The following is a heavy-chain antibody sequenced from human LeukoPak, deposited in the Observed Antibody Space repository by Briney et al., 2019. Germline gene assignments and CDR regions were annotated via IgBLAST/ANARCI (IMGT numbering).Heavy chain of an antibody. Sequence: DSVKGRFTISRDNSKNTLYLQMNSLRAEDTAVYYCAKDRRYYDSSGAFDYWGQGTLVTVSS. J-gene: IGHJ4*02. V-gene: IGHV3-30*02. CDR3: AKDRRYYDSSGAFDY. D-gene: IGHD3-22*01.